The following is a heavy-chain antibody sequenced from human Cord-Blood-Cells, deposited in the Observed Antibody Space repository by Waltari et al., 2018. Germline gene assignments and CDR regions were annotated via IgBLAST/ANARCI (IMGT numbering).Heavy chain of an antibody. Sequence: QVQLVESGGGVVQPGRSLRLSCAAPGFTFSSYGMHWVRQAPGKGLEWVAVISYDGSNKYYADSVKGRFTISRDNSKNTLYLQMNSLRAEDTAVYYCASGSYYFDYWGQGTLVTVSS. D-gene: IGHD1-26*01. CDR2: ISYDGSNK. CDR1: GFTFSSYG. V-gene: IGHV3-30*03. J-gene: IGHJ4*02. CDR3: ASGSYYFDY.